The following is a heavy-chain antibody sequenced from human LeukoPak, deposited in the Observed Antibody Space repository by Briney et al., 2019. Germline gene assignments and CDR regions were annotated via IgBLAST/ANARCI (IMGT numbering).Heavy chain of an antibody. J-gene: IGHJ4*02. D-gene: IGHD6-6*01. Sequence: PGGSLRLSCAVSGFTLSLYGMNWVRQAPGKGLEWISHISASSSGIFYADSVKGRFITSRDNTRSSLYLQMNSLRAEDTAVYYCVRDPSSVRLTFGSWGQGTLVPVSS. CDR1: GFTLSLYG. CDR3: VRDPSSVRLTFGS. V-gene: IGHV3-48*01. CDR2: ISASSSGI.